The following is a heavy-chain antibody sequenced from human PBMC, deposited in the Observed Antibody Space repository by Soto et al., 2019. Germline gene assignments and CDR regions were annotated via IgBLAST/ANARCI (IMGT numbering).Heavy chain of an antibody. CDR2: IWHDGGNK. D-gene: IGHD4-17*01. Sequence: PGGSLRLSCAASGFTFSSYGMHWVRQAPGKGLEWVAFIWHDGGNKFYAESVKGRFTISRDNSKNTLYLQMNSLRAEDTAVYYCARTNTVKLLNYYYGMDVWGQGTTVTVSS. V-gene: IGHV3-33*01. CDR1: GFTFSSYG. J-gene: IGHJ6*02. CDR3: ARTNTVKLLNYYYGMDV.